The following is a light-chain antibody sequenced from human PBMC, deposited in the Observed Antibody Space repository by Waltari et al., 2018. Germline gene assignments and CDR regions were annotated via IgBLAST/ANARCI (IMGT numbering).Light chain of an antibody. CDR2: DAS. V-gene: IGKV3-20*01. Sequence: EIVLTQSPGTPSLSPGERATLSCRASQRVSRTLAWYQQKPGQAPRLLIYDASSRATGIPDRFSGSGSGTDFSLTISRLEPEDFAVYYCQKYGTLPATFGQGTKVEIK. CDR1: QRVSRT. J-gene: IGKJ1*01. CDR3: QKYGTLPAT.